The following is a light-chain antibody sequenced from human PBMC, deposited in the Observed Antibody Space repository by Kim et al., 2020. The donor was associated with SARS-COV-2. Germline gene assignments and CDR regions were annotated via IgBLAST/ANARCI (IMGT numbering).Light chain of an antibody. V-gene: IGKV1-5*03. CDR3: QQYNSVSLT. J-gene: IGKJ4*01. CDR2: KAS. Sequence: DIQMTQSPSTLSASVGDRVTITCRASQSISSWLAWYQQKPGKAPKLLIYKASSLESGVPSRFSGSGSGTEFTITISSLQPDDFATYYCQQYNSVSLTFGGGTKVDIK. CDR1: QSISSW.